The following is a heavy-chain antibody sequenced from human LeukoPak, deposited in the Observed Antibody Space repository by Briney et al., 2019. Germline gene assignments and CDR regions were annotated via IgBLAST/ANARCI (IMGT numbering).Heavy chain of an antibody. D-gene: IGHD5-18*01. CDR2: IYYSGST. V-gene: IGHV4-31*03. CDR3: ASVDPAMDYYFDY. Sequence: SETLSLTCTVSGGSISSGGYYWSWIRQHPGRGLEWIGYIYYSGSTYYNPSLKSRVTISVDTSKNQFSLKLSSVTAADTAVYYCASVDPAMDYYFDYWGQGTLVTVSS. CDR1: GGSISSGGYY. J-gene: IGHJ4*02.